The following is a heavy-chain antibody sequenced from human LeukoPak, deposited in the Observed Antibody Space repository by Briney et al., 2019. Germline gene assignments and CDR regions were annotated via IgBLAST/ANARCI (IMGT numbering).Heavy chain of an antibody. Sequence: ASVKVSCKASGYTFTSYDINWVRQATGQGLEWMRWMNPNSGNTGYAQKFQGRVTMTRDTSISTAYMELSRLRSDDTAVYYCARAVAGTGGAFDIWGQGTMVTVSS. D-gene: IGHD6-19*01. J-gene: IGHJ3*02. CDR3: ARAVAGTGGAFDI. V-gene: IGHV1-8*02. CDR1: GYTFTSYD. CDR2: MNPNSGNT.